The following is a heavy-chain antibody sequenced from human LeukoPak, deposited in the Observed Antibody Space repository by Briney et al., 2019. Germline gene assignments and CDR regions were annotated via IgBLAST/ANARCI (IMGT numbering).Heavy chain of an antibody. CDR3: AILYADYPDY. CDR1: GYSFTTYW. D-gene: IGHD4-17*01. CDR2: IDPSDSYI. J-gene: IGHJ4*02. V-gene: IGHV5-10-1*01. Sequence: GESLKISCKSSGYSFTTYWITWVRQMPGKGLEWMGTIDPSDSYINYSPSFQGHVTISAVKSISTAYLQWSSLKASDTAMYYCAILYADYPDYWGQGTLVTVSS.